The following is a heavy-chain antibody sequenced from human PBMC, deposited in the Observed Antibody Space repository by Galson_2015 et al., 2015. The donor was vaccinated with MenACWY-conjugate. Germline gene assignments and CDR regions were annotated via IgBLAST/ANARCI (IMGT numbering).Heavy chain of an antibody. J-gene: IGHJ4*02. CDR1: YA. CDR3: AKGERRHYDSSGFSEH. V-gene: IGHV3-23*01. Sequence: YAMFWFRQAPGQGLEWVSAVANGGLSTAYADSVRGRFTISRDNSKNILYLQMDSLRADDTAVYFCAKGERRHYDSSGFSEHWGQGSLVTVSS. D-gene: IGHD3-22*01. CDR2: VANGGLST.